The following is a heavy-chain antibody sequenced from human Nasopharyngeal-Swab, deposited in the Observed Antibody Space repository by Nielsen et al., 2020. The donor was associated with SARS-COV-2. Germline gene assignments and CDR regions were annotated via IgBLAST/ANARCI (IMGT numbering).Heavy chain of an antibody. V-gene: IGHV3-73*01. Sequence: GGSLRLSCAASGFTFSGSAMHWVRQASGKGLEWVGRIRSKANSYATAYAALVKGRFTISRDDSKNTAYLQMNSLKTEDTAVYYCTRTPLLAPYYYYGMDVWGQGTTVTVSS. CDR2: IRSKANSYAT. CDR1: GFTFSGSA. CDR3: TRTPLLAPYYYYGMDV. J-gene: IGHJ6*02. D-gene: IGHD2-15*01.